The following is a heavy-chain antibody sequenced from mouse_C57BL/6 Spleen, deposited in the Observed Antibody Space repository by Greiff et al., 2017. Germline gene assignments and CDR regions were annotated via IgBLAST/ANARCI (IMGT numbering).Heavy chain of an antibody. CDR3: ARRGWEGFAY. Sequence: DVKLVESGGDLVKPGGSLKLSCAASGFTFSSYGMSWVRQTPDKRLEWVATISSGGSYTYYPDSVKGRFTISRDNAKNTLYLQMSSLESEDTAMYYCARRGWEGFAYWGQGTLVTVSA. D-gene: IGHD3-3*01. V-gene: IGHV5-6*02. CDR2: ISSGGSYT. CDR1: GFTFSSYG. J-gene: IGHJ3*01.